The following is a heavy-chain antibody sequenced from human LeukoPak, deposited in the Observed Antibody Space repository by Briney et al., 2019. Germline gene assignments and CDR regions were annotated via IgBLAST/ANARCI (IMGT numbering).Heavy chain of an antibody. CDR3: ARASRERYCSGGSCYSHYYYYYYMDV. Sequence: PGGSLRLSCAASGFTFSSYRMSWVRQAPGKGLEWVANIKQDGSEKYYVDSVKGRFTISRDNAKNSLYLQMNSLRAEDTAVYYCARASRERYCSGGSCYSHYYYYYYMDVWGKGTTVTVSS. CDR1: GFTFSSYR. V-gene: IGHV3-7*01. D-gene: IGHD2-15*01. J-gene: IGHJ6*03. CDR2: IKQDGSEK.